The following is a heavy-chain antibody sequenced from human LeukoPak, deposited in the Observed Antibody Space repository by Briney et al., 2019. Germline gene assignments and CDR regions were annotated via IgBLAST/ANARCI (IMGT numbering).Heavy chain of an antibody. D-gene: IGHD2-2*01. V-gene: IGHV3-30-3*01. CDR1: GFTFSSYA. J-gene: IGHJ6*03. CDR2: ISYDGSNK. Sequence: GRSLRLSCAASGFTFSSYAMHWVRQAPGKGLEWVAVISYDGSNKYYADSVKGRFTISRDNSKNTLYLQMNSLRAEDTAVYYCARGKAAAKGLGDYMDVWGKGTTVTVSS. CDR3: ARGKAAAKGLGDYMDV.